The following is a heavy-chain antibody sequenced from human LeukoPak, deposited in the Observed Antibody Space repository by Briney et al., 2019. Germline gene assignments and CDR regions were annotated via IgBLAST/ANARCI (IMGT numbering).Heavy chain of an antibody. Sequence: GGSLRLSCAASGSTVSSNYMSWVRQAPGKGLEWVSVIYSGGSTYYADSVKGRFTISRDNSKNSLYLQMNSLRDEDTAVYDCARGYSGSYYGYWGQGILVTVSS. CDR2: IYSGGST. J-gene: IGHJ4*02. D-gene: IGHD1-26*01. CDR3: ARGYSGSYYGY. V-gene: IGHV3-66*01. CDR1: GSTVSSNY.